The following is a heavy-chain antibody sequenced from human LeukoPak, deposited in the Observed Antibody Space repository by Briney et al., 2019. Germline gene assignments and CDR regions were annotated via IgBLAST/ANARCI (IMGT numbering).Heavy chain of an antibody. V-gene: IGHV3-9*03. J-gene: IGHJ6*03. Sequence: GGSLRLSCAASVFTFDDYAKHWVRQAPGKGLEWVSGMSWNSGSIVYADSVKGRFTISRDKAKNSLYLQMNSLRAEDMALYYCAKARDYGDKSNYMDVWGKGTTVTVSS. CDR1: VFTFDDYA. CDR3: AKARDYGDKSNYMDV. D-gene: IGHD4-17*01. CDR2: MSWNSGSI.